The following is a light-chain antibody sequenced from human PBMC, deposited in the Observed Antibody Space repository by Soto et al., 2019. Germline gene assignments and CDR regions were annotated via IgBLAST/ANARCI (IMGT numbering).Light chain of an antibody. J-gene: IGLJ2*01. CDR1: KLGDKY. CDR2: QDS. CDR3: QAWDSSTYVV. V-gene: IGLV3-1*01. Sequence: SYELTQPPSVSVSPGQTASITCSGDKLGDKYACWYQQKPGQSPVLVIYQDSKRPLGIPEPFSGSNSGNTATLTISGTQAMDEADYYCQAWDSSTYVVFGGGTELTVL.